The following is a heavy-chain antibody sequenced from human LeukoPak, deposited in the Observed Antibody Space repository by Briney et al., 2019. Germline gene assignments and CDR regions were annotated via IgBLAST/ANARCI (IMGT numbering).Heavy chain of an antibody. CDR1: GYTFTSYD. J-gene: IGHJ6*03. CDR3: ARASTLLWFGEALPYYYYMDV. V-gene: IGHV1-8*01. CDR2: MNPNSGNT. D-gene: IGHD3-10*01. Sequence: GASVKVSCKASGYTFTSYDINWVRQATGQGLEWMGWMNPNSGNTGYAQKFQGRVTMTRNTSVSTAYMELSSLRSEDTAVYYCARASTLLWFGEALPYYYYMDVWGKGTTVTVSS.